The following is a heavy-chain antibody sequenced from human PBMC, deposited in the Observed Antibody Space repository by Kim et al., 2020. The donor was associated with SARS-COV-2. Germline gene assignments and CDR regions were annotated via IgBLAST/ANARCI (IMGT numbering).Heavy chain of an antibody. CDR2: IYYSGST. Sequence: SETLSLTCTVSGGSISSYYWSWIRQPPGKGLEWIGYIYYSGSTNYNPSLKSRVTISVDTSKNQFSLKLSSVTAADTAVYYCARADILTGYHTVHFDYWGQGTLVTVSS. V-gene: IGHV4-59*01. CDR1: GGSISSYY. J-gene: IGHJ4*02. D-gene: IGHD3-9*01. CDR3: ARADILTGYHTVHFDY.